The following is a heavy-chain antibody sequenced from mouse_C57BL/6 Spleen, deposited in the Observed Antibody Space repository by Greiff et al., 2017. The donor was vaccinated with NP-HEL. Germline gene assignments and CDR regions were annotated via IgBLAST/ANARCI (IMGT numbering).Heavy chain of an antibody. CDR2: IWRGGST. V-gene: IGHV2-5*01. CDR3: ASYYYYAMDY. CDR1: GFSLTSYG. J-gene: IGHJ4*01. Sequence: QVQLKESGPGLVQPSQSLSITCTVSGFSLTSYGVHWVRQSPGKGLEWLGVIWRGGSTDYNAAFMSRPSITKDNSKSQVFFKMNSLQADDTAIYYCASYYYYAMDYWGQGTSVTVSS.